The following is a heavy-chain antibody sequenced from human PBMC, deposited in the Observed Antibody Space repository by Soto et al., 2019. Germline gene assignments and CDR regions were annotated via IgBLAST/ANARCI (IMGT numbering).Heavy chain of an antibody. J-gene: IGHJ5*02. V-gene: IGHV3-30-3*01. CDR1: GFTFSSYA. D-gene: IGHD4-17*01. CDR2: ISYDGSNK. Sequence: QVQLVGSGGGVVQPGRSLRLSCAASGFTFSSYAMHWVRQAPGKGLEWVAVISYDGSNKYYADSVKGRFTISRDNSKNTLYLQMNSLRAEDTAVYYCASADYGDYVSLWLGRGNWFDPWGQGTLVTVSS. CDR3: ASADYGDYVSLWLGRGNWFDP.